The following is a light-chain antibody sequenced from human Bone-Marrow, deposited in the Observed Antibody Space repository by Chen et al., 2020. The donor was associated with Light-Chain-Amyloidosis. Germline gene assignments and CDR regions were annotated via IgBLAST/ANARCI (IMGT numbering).Light chain of an antibody. J-gene: IGLJ1*01. CDR1: SRDVGGDNH. CDR2: EVT. V-gene: IGLV2-14*01. CDR3: SSYTITNTLV. Sequence: QSALTQPASASGPPGQSITISGTGTSRDVGGDNHVSWYQKHPDKAPKLMIYEVTNRPSWVPDRFSGSKSDNTASLTISGLQTEDEADYFCSSYTITNTLVFGSGTRVTVL.